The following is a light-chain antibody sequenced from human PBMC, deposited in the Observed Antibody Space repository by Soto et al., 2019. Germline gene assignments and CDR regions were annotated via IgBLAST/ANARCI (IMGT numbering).Light chain of an antibody. CDR3: QQTYNSVT. Sequence: DIQMTQSPSSLSASVGDRVTITCRASETITNYLNWYQQKPGKAPKLLIYAASTLQSGVPSRFSGSGSGTEFTLIISSLQPEDFAVYYCQQTYNSVTFGPGTKVDF. CDR1: ETITNY. V-gene: IGKV1-39*01. J-gene: IGKJ3*01. CDR2: AAS.